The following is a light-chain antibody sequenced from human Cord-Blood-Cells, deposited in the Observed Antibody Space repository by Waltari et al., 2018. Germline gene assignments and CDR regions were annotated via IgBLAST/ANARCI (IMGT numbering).Light chain of an antibody. CDR2: GKN. CDR3: NSRDSSGNLVV. V-gene: IGLV3-19*01. Sequence: SSELTQDTAVSVALGQTVRITCQGDSLRSSYASWYQQKPGQAPVLVIYGKNNRPSGIPDRFSGSSSGNTASLTITGAQAEDEADYYCNSRDSSGNLVVFGGGTKLTVL. J-gene: IGLJ2*01. CDR1: SLRSSY.